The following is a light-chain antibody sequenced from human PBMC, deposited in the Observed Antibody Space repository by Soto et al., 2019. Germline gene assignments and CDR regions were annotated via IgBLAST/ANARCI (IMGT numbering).Light chain of an antibody. V-gene: IGLV2-11*01. CDR2: DVS. Sequence: QSALTQPRSVSGSPGQSVTISCTGTSSDVGGYNYVSWYQQHPGKAPKVMIYDVSERPSGVPDRFSGSKSANTAHLTISGLQAEDEADYYCCSYAGSPRYVFGTGTKVTVL. CDR3: CSYAGSPRYV. CDR1: SSDVGGYNY. J-gene: IGLJ1*01.